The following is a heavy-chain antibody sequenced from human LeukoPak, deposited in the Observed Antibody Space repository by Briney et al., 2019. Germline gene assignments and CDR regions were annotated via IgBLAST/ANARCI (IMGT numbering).Heavy chain of an antibody. CDR1: GFTFSSYG. V-gene: IGHV3-30*18. J-gene: IGHJ4*02. D-gene: IGHD3-9*01. Sequence: GRSLRLSCAASGFTFSSYGMHWVRQAPGKGLEGVAVISYDGSNKYYADSVKGRFTISRDNSKNTLYLQMNSLRAEDTAVYYCAKNRDDWLLNYFDYWGQGTLVTVSS. CDR3: AKNRDDWLLNYFDY. CDR2: ISYDGSNK.